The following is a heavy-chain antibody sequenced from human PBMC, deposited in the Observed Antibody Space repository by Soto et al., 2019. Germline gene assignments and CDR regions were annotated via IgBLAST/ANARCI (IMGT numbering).Heavy chain of an antibody. CDR2: INAGNGNT. Sequence: ASVKVSCKASGYTFTSYAMHWVRQAPGQRLEWMGWINAGNGNTKYSQKFQGRVTITRDTSASTAYMELSSLRSEDTAVYYCARRVSFSYYHYYGMDVWGQGTTVTVSS. CDR3: ARRVSFSYYHYYGMDV. J-gene: IGHJ6*02. V-gene: IGHV1-3*01. D-gene: IGHD3-22*01. CDR1: GYTFTSYA.